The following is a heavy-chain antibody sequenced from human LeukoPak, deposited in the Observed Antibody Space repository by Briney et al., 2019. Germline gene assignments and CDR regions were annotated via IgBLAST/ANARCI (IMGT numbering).Heavy chain of an antibody. CDR2: INPNSGGT. J-gene: IGHJ5*02. D-gene: IGHD6-19*01. V-gene: IGHV1-2*02. CDR3: ARPYSGVWWFDP. Sequence: ASVKVSCKASGYTFTGYYMHWVRQAPGQGLEWMGWINPNSGGTNYAQKFQGRVTMTRDTSISTAYMELSRLRSDDTAVYYCARPYSGVWWFDPWGQGTLVTVSS. CDR1: GYTFTGYY.